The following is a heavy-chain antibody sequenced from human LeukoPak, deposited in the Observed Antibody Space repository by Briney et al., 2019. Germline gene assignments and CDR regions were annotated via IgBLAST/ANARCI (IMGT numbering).Heavy chain of an antibody. CDR2: INPNSGGT. CDR1: GYTFTGYY. CDR3: ARDGRHRYYYDSNGFYGGWFDP. D-gene: IGHD3-22*01. J-gene: IGHJ5*02. V-gene: IGHV1-2*02. Sequence: GASVKVSCKASGYTFTGYYMHWVRQAPGQGLEWMGWINPNSGGTNYAQKFQGRVTMTRDTSISTAYMELSRLRSDDTAVYYCARDGRHRYYYDSNGFYGGWFDPWGQGTLVTVSS.